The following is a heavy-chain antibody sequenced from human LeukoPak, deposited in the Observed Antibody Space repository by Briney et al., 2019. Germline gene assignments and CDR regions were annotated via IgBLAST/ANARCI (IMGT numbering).Heavy chain of an antibody. V-gene: IGHV3-23*01. CDR1: GFXFRNYA. D-gene: IGHD3-22*01. J-gene: IGHJ4*02. CDR3: AKEFDSSGFFDC. Sequence: PGGSLRLSCGASGFXFRNYAISWVRQAPGKGLEWVSAISGSGGSTYLAASAKGRFTISRDNSKNTLYLQMNSLRAEDTAVYYCAKEFDSSGFFDCWGQGHLVTVSS. CDR2: ISGSGGST.